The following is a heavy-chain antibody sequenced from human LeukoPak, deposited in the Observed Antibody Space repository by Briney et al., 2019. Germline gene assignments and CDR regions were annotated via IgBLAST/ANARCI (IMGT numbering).Heavy chain of an antibody. J-gene: IGHJ3*02. CDR2: IRYDGSNK. CDR3: AKGTYYDFWSGYADAFDI. CDR1: GFTFSSYG. V-gene: IGHV3-30*02. Sequence: PGGSLRLSCAASGFTFSSYGMHWVRQAPGKGLEWVAFIRYDGSNKYYADSVKGRFTISRDNSKNTLYLQMNSLRAEDTAVYYRAKGTYYDFWSGYADAFDIWGQGTMVTVSS. D-gene: IGHD3-3*01.